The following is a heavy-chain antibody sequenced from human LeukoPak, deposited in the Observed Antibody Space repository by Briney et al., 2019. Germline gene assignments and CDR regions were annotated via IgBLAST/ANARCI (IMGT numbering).Heavy chain of an antibody. D-gene: IGHD1-26*01. J-gene: IGHJ4*02. CDR1: GYTFTSYG. V-gene: IGHV1-18*01. CDR3: ARDRSGSYQSPFGY. Sequence: ASVKVSCKASGYTFTSYGISWVRQAPGQGLEWMGWISAYNGNTNYAQKLQGRVTMTTDTSTSTAYMELRSLRSDDTAVYYCARDRSGSYQSPFGYWGQGTLVTVSS. CDR2: ISAYNGNT.